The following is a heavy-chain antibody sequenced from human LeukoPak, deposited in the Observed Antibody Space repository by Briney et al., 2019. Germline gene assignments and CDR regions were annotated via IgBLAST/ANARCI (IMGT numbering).Heavy chain of an antibody. Sequence: ASVKVSCKASGYTFTSYGISWVRQAPGQGLEWMGWISAYNGNTNYAQKLQGRVTMTTDTSTSTAYMELRSLRSDDTAVYYCARVPVSYYYDSSGPFDYWGQGTLVTVSS. V-gene: IGHV1-18*01. CDR1: GYTFTSYG. D-gene: IGHD3-22*01. J-gene: IGHJ4*02. CDR2: ISAYNGNT. CDR3: ARVPVSYYYDSSGPFDY.